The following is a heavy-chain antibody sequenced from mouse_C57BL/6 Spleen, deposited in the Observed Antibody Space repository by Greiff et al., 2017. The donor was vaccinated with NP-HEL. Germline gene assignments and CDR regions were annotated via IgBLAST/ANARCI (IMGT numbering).Heavy chain of an antibody. CDR3: ARAINRDGFDY. V-gene: IGHV1-82*01. Sequence: VQLQQSGPELVKPGASVKISCKASGYAFSSSWMNWVKQRPGKGLEWIGRIYPGDGDTNYNGKFKGKATLTADKSSSTAYMQLSSLTSEDSAVYVCARAINRDGFDYWGQGTLVTVSA. D-gene: IGHD4-1*01. CDR1: GYAFSSSW. CDR2: IYPGDGDT. J-gene: IGHJ3*01.